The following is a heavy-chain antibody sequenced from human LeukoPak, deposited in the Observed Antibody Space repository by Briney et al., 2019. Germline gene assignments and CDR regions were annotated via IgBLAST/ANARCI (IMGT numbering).Heavy chain of an antibody. CDR2: IWYDGSNK. J-gene: IGHJ4*02. D-gene: IGHD1-26*01. V-gene: IGHV3-30*02. CDR1: GFTFSSYG. Sequence: GGSLRLSCAASGFTFSSYGVHWVRQAPGKGLEWVAFIWYDGSNKYYADSVKGRFTISRDNSKNTLYLKMNSLRAEDTAVYYCAKGDQWELPFDYWGQGTLVTVSS. CDR3: AKGDQWELPFDY.